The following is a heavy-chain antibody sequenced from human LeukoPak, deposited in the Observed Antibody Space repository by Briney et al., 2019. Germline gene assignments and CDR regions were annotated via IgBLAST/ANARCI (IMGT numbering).Heavy chain of an antibody. CDR3: ARDRDCGSGIFDY. CDR2: INPNSGGT. Sequence: ASVKVSCKASGYTFTGYYMHWVRQAPGQGLEWMGWINPNSGGTNYAQKFQGRVTMTRDTSISTAYMELNRLRSDDTAVYYCARDRDCGSGIFDYWGQGTLVTVPS. J-gene: IGHJ4*02. CDR1: GYTFTGYY. V-gene: IGHV1-2*02. D-gene: IGHD3-10*01.